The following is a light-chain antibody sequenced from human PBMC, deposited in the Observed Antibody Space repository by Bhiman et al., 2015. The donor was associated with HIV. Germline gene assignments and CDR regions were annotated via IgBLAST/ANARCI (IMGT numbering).Light chain of an antibody. J-gene: IGLJ1*01. Sequence: SYELTQPPSVSVSPGQTASIPCFDLGDFYTCWYQQKPGLPPVLIIYQDTRRPSGIPERFSGSNSGNTATLTISGTQAMDEADYYCQAWDSRTRYVFANGTKVTVL. CDR2: QDT. CDR3: QAWDSRTRYV. V-gene: IGLV3-1*01. CDR1: LGDFY.